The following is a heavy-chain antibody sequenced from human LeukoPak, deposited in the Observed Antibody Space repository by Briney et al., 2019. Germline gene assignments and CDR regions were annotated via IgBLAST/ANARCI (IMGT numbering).Heavy chain of an antibody. V-gene: IGHV1-18*01. J-gene: IGHJ6*03. CDR2: SSAQNGNT. Sequence: ASVKVSCKASGYTFTSYGISWVRQPPAQGLEWMGWSSAQNGNTNYEEKVQGRVTMTTDTSTSTAYMEMRSLRSDDTAVDYCATDKGTVATYYYYYMDGWGKGTTVTVSS. CDR3: ATDKGTVATYYYYYMDG. CDR1: GYTFTSYG. D-gene: IGHD6-19*01.